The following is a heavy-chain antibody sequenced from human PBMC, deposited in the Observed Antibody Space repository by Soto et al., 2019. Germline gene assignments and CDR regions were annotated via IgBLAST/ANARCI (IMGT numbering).Heavy chain of an antibody. CDR1: GFTVSSNY. Sequence: PGGSLRLSCAASGFTVSSNYMSWVRQALGKGLEWVSVIYSGGSTYYADSVKGRFTISRDNSKNTLYLQMNSLRAEDTAVYYCAREEPTVAGTIDYWGQGTLVTVSS. CDR2: IYSGGST. CDR3: AREEPTVAGTIDY. J-gene: IGHJ4*02. D-gene: IGHD6-19*01. V-gene: IGHV3-53*01.